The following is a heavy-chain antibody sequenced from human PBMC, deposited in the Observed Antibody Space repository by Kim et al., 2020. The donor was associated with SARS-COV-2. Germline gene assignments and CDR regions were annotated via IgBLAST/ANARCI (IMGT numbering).Heavy chain of an antibody. CDR1: GGSISSYY. V-gene: IGHV4-4*07. D-gene: IGHD6-13*01. CDR2: IYTSGST. Sequence: SETLSLTCTVSGGSISSYYWSWIRQPAGKGLEWIGRIYTSGSTNYNPSLKSRVTMSVDTSKNQFSLKLSSVTAADTAVYYCASERAAAGFTRNWYFDLWGRGTLVTVSS. CDR3: ASERAAAGFTRNWYFDL. J-gene: IGHJ2*01.